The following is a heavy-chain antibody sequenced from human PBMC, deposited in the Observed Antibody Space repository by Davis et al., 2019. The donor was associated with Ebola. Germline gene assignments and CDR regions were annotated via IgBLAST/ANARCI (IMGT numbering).Heavy chain of an antibody. CDR3: ARLNDDGMDV. V-gene: IGHV4-31*03. Sequence: TLSLTCSVAGGSISSGGYYWNWIRQHPGEGLEWIGIIYYSGTTHYNPSLKSRVIISRDTSKNQFSLKLSSVTAADTAVYYCARLNDDGMDVWGQGTTVTVSS. CDR1: GGSISSGGYY. D-gene: IGHD1-1*01. J-gene: IGHJ6*02. CDR2: IYYSGTT.